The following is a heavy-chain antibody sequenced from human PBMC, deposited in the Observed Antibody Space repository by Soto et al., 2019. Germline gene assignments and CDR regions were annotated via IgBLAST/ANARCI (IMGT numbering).Heavy chain of an antibody. D-gene: IGHD3-22*01. CDR2: INASVGST. CDR3: ARDREDYYDSSGYYGP. J-gene: IGHJ5*02. Sequence: ASVKFSCKASGYTFTSYYMHWVRQAPGQGLEWMGIINASVGSTSYSQKSQGRVTMTRDTSTSTVYMELSSLRSEDTAVYYCARDREDYYDSSGYYGPWGQGTLVTVSS. CDR1: GYTFTSYY. V-gene: IGHV1-46*01.